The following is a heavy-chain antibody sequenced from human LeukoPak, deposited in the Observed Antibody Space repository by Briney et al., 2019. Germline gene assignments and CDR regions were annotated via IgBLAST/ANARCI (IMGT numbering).Heavy chain of an antibody. CDR1: GFTFSSYA. D-gene: IGHD2-2*03. CDR2: ISGGGGST. CDR3: AKESGGYCSSTSCQPFYYFDY. Sequence: GGSLRLSFAASGFTFSSYAMSWVRQAPGKGLEWVSAISGGGGSTYYADSVKGRFTISRDNSKNTLYLQMKSLRAEDTAVYYCAKESGGYCSSTSCQPFYYFDYWGQGTLVTVSS. J-gene: IGHJ4*02. V-gene: IGHV3-23*01.